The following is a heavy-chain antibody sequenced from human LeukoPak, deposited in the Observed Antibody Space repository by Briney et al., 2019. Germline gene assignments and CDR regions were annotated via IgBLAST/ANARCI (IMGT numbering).Heavy chain of an antibody. Sequence: HPGGSLRLSCTASGFTFSIYWMTWVRQAPGKGLEWVANIKQDGSEKYYVDSVKGRFTISRDNAKNSLYLQMNCLRAEDTAVYYCARDVAYYYDSSGYRWFDPWGQGTLVTVSS. CDR2: IKQDGSEK. J-gene: IGHJ5*02. D-gene: IGHD3-22*01. V-gene: IGHV3-7*01. CDR1: GFTFSIYW. CDR3: ARDVAYYYDSSGYRWFDP.